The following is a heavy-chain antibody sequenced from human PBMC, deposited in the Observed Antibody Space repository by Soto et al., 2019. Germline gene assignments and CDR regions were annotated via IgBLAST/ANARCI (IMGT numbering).Heavy chain of an antibody. D-gene: IGHD4-4*01. J-gene: IGHJ4*02. Sequence: QVQLQESGPGLVKPSQTLSLTCTVSGGSISSGGYYWSWIRQHPGKGLEWIGYIYYSGSTYYNPSLKSRVTISVDPSKTQFSLKLSSVTAADTAVYYCARRMTTVTGFFDYWGQGTLVTVSS. V-gene: IGHV4-31*03. CDR2: IYYSGST. CDR1: GGSISSGGYY. CDR3: ARRMTTVTGFFDY.